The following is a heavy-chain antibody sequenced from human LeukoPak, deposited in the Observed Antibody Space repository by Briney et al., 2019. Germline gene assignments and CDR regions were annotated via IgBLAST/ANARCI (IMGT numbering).Heavy chain of an antibody. Sequence: AGGSLRLSCAASGFTFSSYSMNWVRQAPGKGLEWVSSISSSSSYIYYADSVKGRFTISRDNAKNSLYLQMNSLRAEDTAVYYCASRRFGEFLFDYWGQGTLVTVSS. J-gene: IGHJ4*02. CDR2: ISSSSSYI. CDR1: GFTFSSYS. V-gene: IGHV3-21*01. CDR3: ASRRFGEFLFDY. D-gene: IGHD3-10*01.